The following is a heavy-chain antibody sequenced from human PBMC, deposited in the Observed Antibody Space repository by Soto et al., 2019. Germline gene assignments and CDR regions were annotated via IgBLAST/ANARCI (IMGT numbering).Heavy chain of an antibody. V-gene: IGHV1-3*01. CDR3: ARCPAPHAKYYGASPYCMGV. CDR2: INAGNGNT. D-gene: IGHD3-3*01. Sequence: ASVKVSCKASGYTFTSYAMHWVRQAPGQRLEWMGWINAGNGNTKYSQKFQGRVTITRDTSASTAYMELSSLRSEDTAVYYWARCPAPHAKYYGASPYCMGVWGRGTRVTVCS. J-gene: IGHJ6*02. CDR1: GYTFTSYA.